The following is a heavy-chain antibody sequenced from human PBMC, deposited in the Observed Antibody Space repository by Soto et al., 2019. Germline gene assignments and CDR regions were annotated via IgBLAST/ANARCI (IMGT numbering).Heavy chain of an antibody. CDR3: AGATAPRYYGMDV. CDR2: IYPGDSDT. D-gene: IGHD1-26*01. CDR1: VYSLTSYW. Sequence: PGESLKISCKGSVYSLTSYWIGWVRQMPGKGLEWMGIIYPGDSDTRYSPSFQGQVTISADKSISTAYLQWSSLKASDTAMYYCAGATAPRYYGMDVWGQGTTVTVS. V-gene: IGHV5-51*01. J-gene: IGHJ6*02.